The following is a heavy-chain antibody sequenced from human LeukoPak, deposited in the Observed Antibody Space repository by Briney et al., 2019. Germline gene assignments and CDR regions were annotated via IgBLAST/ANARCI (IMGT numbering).Heavy chain of an antibody. V-gene: IGHV4-30-4*02. D-gene: IGHD6-13*01. CDR3: ARVPGIAAAGTPNDAFDI. CDR2: IYYSGST. CDR1: GGSISSGDYY. Sequence: SETLSLTCTVSGGSISSGDYYWSWIRQPPGKGLEWIGYIYYSGSTSYNPSLKSRVTILVDTSKNQFSPKLSSVTAADTAVYYCARVPGIAAAGTPNDAFDIWGQGTTVTVSS. J-gene: IGHJ3*02.